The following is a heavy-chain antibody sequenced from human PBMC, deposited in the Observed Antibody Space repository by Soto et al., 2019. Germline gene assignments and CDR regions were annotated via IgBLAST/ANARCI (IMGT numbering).Heavy chain of an antibody. V-gene: IGHV3-30-3*01. CDR3: ARGGSYGDYDHWYFDL. CDR2: ISYDGSNK. D-gene: IGHD4-17*01. J-gene: IGHJ2*01. CDR1: GFTFSSYA. Sequence: QVQLVESGGGVVQPGRSLRLSCAASGFTFSSYAMHWVRQAPGKGLEWVAVISYDGSNKYYADSVKGRFTISRDNXKNXRYLQMNSLRAEDTAVYYCARGGSYGDYDHWYFDLWGRGTLVTVSS.